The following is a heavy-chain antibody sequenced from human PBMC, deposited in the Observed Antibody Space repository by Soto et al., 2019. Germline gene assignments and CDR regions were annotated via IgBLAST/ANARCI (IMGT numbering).Heavy chain of an antibody. V-gene: IGHV3-30-3*01. Sequence: GGSLRLSCAASGFTFSSYAMHWVRQAPGKGLEWVAVISYDGSNEYYADSVKGRFTISRDNSKNTLYLQMNSLRAEDTAVYYCARAPPPLYEPYYFDYWGQGTLVTVSS. D-gene: IGHD2-2*02. J-gene: IGHJ4*02. CDR3: ARAPPPLYEPYYFDY. CDR1: GFTFSSYA. CDR2: ISYDGSNE.